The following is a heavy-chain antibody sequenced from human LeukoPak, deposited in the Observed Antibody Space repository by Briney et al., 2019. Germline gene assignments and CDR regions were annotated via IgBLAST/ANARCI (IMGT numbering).Heavy chain of an antibody. CDR1: GYTFTSYG. V-gene: IGHV1-18*01. D-gene: IGHD2-2*01. CDR3: ARDDCSSTSCSPPLDY. CDR2: ISAYNGNT. J-gene: IGHJ4*02. Sequence: ASVKVSCKASGYTFTSYGISWVRQAPGQGLEWMGWISAYNGNTNYAQKLQGRVTMTTDTSTSTAYMELRSLRSDDTAVYYRARDDCSSTSCSPPLDYWGQGTLVTVSS.